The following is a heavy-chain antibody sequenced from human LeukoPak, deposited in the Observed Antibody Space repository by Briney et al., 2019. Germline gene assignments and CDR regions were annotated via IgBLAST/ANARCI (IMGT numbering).Heavy chain of an antibody. Sequence: SVKVSCKASGGTFSSYAISWVRQAPGQGLEWMGRIIPIFGTANYAQKFQGRVTITTDESTSTAYMELSSLTYEDSAVYYCARSGFGGGVRFDFWGQGTPVTVSS. CDR3: ARSGFGGGVRFDF. CDR2: IIPIFGTA. D-gene: IGHD3-16*01. J-gene: IGHJ4*02. CDR1: GGTFSSYA. V-gene: IGHV1-69*05.